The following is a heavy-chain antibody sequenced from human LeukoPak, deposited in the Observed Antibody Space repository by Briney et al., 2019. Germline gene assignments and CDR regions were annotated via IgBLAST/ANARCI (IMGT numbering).Heavy chain of an antibody. J-gene: IGHJ5*02. CDR3: ARTGFGYGGNSDWFDP. V-gene: IGHV4-59*12. CDR1: GGSISSFH. Sequence: SETLSLTCTVSGGSISSFHWSWIRQPPGKGLEWLGYIYHSGSTYYNPSLKSRVTISVDRSKNQFSLKLSSVTAADTAVYYCARTGFGYGGNSDWFDPWGQGTLVTVSS. CDR2: IYHSGST. D-gene: IGHD4-23*01.